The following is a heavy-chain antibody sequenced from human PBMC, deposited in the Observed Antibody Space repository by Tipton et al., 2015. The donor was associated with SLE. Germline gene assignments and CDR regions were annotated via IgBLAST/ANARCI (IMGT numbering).Heavy chain of an antibody. D-gene: IGHD6-19*01. CDR3: ARGAVAAHDAFDV. V-gene: IGHV5-51*03. CDR2: IYPGASDT. J-gene: IGHJ3*01. Sequence: QLVQSGAEVKKPGESLKISCKGSGYSFTSYWIGWVRQMPGKGLEWMGIIYPGASDTRYRPSLQGQVTISADKSISTAYLQWSSLKASDTAMYYCARGAVAAHDAFDVWGQGTMFTFSS. CDR1: GYSFTSYW.